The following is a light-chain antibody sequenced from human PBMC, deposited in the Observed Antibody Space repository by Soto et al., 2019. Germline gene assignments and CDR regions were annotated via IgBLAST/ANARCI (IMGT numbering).Light chain of an antibody. J-gene: IGKJ4*01. CDR2: DAS. CDR1: QTVRNNY. V-gene: IGKV3-20*01. CDR3: QQFSSYPLT. Sequence: LLTQSPGTVSLSPRARSTLSCTVSQTVRNNYLAWYQQKPGQAPRLLIYDASSRATGIPDRFSGGGSGTDFTLTISRLEPEDFAVYYCQQFSSYPLTFGGGTKV.